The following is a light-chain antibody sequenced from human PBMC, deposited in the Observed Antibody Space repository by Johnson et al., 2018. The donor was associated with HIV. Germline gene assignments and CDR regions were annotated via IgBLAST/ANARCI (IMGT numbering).Light chain of an antibody. CDR2: ENN. Sequence: QLVLTQPPSVSAAPGQKVTISCSGSSSNIGNKYVSWYQQLPGTAPKLLIYENNKRPSGIPDRFSGSKSGTSATLGITGLQTGDEAEYYCGTWDSSLSAYVFGTGTKVTVL. V-gene: IGLV1-51*02. CDR1: SSNIGNKY. J-gene: IGLJ1*01. CDR3: GTWDSSLSAYV.